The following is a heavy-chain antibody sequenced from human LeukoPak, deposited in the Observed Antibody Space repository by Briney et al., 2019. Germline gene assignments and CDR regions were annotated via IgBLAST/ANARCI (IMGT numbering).Heavy chain of an antibody. CDR2: ISGSGGST. V-gene: IGHV3-23*01. D-gene: IGHD1-1*01. CDR1: GFTFSSYA. CDR3: AKDKIGMHFDY. Sequence: GGSLRLSCAASGFTFSSYAMSWVRQAPGKGLECVSAISGSGGSTYYAGSVKGRFTISRDNSENTLYLQMNSLRAEDTAVYYCAKDKIGMHFDYWGQGTLVTVSS. J-gene: IGHJ4*02.